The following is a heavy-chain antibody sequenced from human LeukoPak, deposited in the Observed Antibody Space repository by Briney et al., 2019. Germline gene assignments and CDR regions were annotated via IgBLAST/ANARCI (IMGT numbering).Heavy chain of an antibody. CDR3: ARGGYQLLWY. D-gene: IGHD2-2*01. J-gene: IGHJ4*02. Sequence: GGSLRLSCAASGFTFSTYWMSWVRQAPGTGLEWVASIKQDGSEKSYVDSVKGRFTISRDNAKNSLYLQMNSLRAEDTAMYYCARGGYQLLWYWGQGTLVTVSS. V-gene: IGHV3-7*04. CDR2: IKQDGSEK. CDR1: GFTFSTYW.